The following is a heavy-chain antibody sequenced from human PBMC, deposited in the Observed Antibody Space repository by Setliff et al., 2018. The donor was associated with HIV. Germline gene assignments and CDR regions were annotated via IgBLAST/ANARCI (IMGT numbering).Heavy chain of an antibody. CDR2: IIPIFGTA. CDR1: GGTFSSYA. V-gene: IGHV1-69*05. Sequence: SVKVSCKASGGTFSSYAISWVRQAPGQGLEWMGGIIPIFGTANYAQKFQGRVTITTDESTSTAYMELGSLRSEDTAVYSCARERRYCSGGSCSKFFDYWGQGTLVTVSS. D-gene: IGHD2-15*01. CDR3: ARERRYCSGGSCSKFFDY. J-gene: IGHJ4*02.